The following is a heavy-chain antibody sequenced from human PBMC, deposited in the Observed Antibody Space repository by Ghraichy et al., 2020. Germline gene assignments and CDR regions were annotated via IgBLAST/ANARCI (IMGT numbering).Heavy chain of an antibody. CDR2: IYSGGST. D-gene: IGHD2-15*01. Sequence: ETLSLTCAASGFTVSSNYMSWVRQAPGKGLEWVSVIYSGGSTYYADSVKGRFTISRDNSKNTLYLQMNSLRAEDTAVYYCARDLVAARAWFDPWGQGTLVTVSS. CDR1: GFTVSSNY. J-gene: IGHJ5*02. CDR3: ARDLVAARAWFDP. V-gene: IGHV3-53*01.